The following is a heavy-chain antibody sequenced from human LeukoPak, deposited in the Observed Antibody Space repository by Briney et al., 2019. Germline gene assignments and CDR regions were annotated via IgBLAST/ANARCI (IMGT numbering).Heavy chain of an antibody. J-gene: IGHJ4*02. V-gene: IGHV1-2*02. CDR2: INPNSGGT. CDR1: GYTFTGYY. Sequence: ASVKVSCKASGYTFTGYYMHWVRQAPGPGLEWMGWINPNSGGTNYAQKFQGRVTMTRGTSISTAYMELSRLRSDDTAVYYCARGSRELELHDYWGQGTLVTVSS. D-gene: IGHD1-7*01. CDR3: ARGSRELELHDY.